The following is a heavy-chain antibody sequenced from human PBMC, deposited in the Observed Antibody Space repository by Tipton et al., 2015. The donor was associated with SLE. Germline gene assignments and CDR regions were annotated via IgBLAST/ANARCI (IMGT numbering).Heavy chain of an antibody. V-gene: IGHV3-74*03. D-gene: IGHD3-10*01. CDR1: GFTFTNVW. Sequence: SLRLSCAASGFTFTNVWMHWVRQAPGKGLVWVSEISAQGSSTTYADSVEGRFSIYRDNAKSTLFLEMNSLTVDDTGVYYCARSGPTLHAFDIWGQGTMVTVSS. J-gene: IGHJ3*02. CDR2: ISAQGSST. CDR3: ARSGPTLHAFDI.